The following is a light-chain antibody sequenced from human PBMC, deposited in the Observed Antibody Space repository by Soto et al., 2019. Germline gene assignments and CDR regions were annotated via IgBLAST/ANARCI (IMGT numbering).Light chain of an antibody. J-gene: IGKJ4*01. V-gene: IGKV1-5*01. Sequence: DIQMTQSPSTLSASVGDRVTITCRASQTISNWLAWYQQKPGKAPKGLIFDASTLDGGVPSRFSGRRSGTDFTLTISSLQPSDFATYYCQQYNPYPLTFGGGTKVEI. CDR3: QQYNPYPLT. CDR1: QTISNW. CDR2: DAS.